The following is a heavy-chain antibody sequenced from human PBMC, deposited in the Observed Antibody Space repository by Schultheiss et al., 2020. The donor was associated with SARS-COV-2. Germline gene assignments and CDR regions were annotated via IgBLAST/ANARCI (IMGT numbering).Heavy chain of an antibody. CDR1: GGSISRSNW. CDR2: IYYSGST. V-gene: IGHV4-39*01. Sequence: ETLSLTCAVSGGSISRSNWWSWVRQPPGKGLEWIGSIYYSGSTYYNPSLKSRVTISVDTSKNQFSLKLSSVTAADTAVYYCARHLAYSGSYFGYWGQGTLVTVSS. J-gene: IGHJ4*02. CDR3: ARHLAYSGSYFGY. D-gene: IGHD1-26*01.